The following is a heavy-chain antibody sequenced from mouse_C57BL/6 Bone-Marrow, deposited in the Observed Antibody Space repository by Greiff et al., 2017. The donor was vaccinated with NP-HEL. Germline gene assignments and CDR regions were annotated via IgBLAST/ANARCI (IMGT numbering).Heavy chain of an antibody. CDR1: GFTFSSYG. V-gene: IGHV5-6*01. J-gene: IGHJ3*01. CDR2: ISSGGSYT. CDR3: ASPYDYDVAWFAY. Sequence: EVKLVESGGDLVKPGGSLKLSCAASGFTFSSYGMSWVRQTPDKRLEWVATISSGGSYTYYPDSVKGRFTISRDNAKNTLYLQMSSLKSEDTAMYYCASPYDYDVAWFAYWGQGTQVTVSA. D-gene: IGHD2-4*01.